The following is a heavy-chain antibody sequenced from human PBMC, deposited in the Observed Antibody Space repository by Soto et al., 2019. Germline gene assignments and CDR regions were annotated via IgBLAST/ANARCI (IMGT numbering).Heavy chain of an antibody. CDR1: GFSLSTTPLG. V-gene: IGHV2-5*02. J-gene: IGHJ4*02. CDR3: VEIKPFDCNGYYFES. Sequence: QITLKEYGPTLVKPTQTLSLTCTLSGFSLSTTPLGVGWIRQPPGQALDWLALIYWDHDRRYKPSLTHRLTITQNKSGGEVLLTVSIMDLVDTATYVRVEIKPFDCNGYYFESWGPGILVTVS. CDR2: IYWDHDR. D-gene: IGHD3-9*01.